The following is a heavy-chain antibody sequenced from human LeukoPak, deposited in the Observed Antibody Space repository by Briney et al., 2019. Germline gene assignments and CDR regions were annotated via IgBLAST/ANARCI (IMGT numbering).Heavy chain of an antibody. V-gene: IGHV3-74*01. CDR1: GFTFSSYW. J-gene: IGHJ4*02. CDR2: IKSDGSST. D-gene: IGHD1-1*01. CDR3: ARAYNSHFDY. Sequence: GGSLRLSCAASGFTFSSYWMHWARQAPGKGLVCVSRIKSDGSSTSYADSVKGRFTISRDDAKNTLYLQMNSLRAEDTAVYYCARAYNSHFDYWGQGALVTVSS.